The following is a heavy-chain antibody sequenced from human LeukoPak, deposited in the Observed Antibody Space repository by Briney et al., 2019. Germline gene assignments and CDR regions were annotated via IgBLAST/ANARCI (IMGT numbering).Heavy chain of an antibody. CDR1: GFTFSRYW. D-gene: IGHD4-23*01. CDR3: ARAYYSGNSDFGY. J-gene: IGHJ4*02. CDR2: IKRDRSEK. Sequence: GGSLRLSCAASGFTFSRYWMSWVRQTPGKGLEWVANIKRDRSEKYYVDSVKGRFTISRDNAKNSLFLQMNSLRAEDTAVYYCARAYYSGNSDFGYWGQGTLVTVSS. V-gene: IGHV3-7*01.